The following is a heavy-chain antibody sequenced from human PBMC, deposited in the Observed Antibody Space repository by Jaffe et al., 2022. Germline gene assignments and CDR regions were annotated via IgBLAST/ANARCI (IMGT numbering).Heavy chain of an antibody. CDR2: ISSSSSYI. J-gene: IGHJ4*02. Sequence: EVQLVESGGGLVKPGGSLRLSCAASGFTFSSYSMNWVRQAPGKGLEWVSSISSSSSYIYYADSVKGRFTISRDNAKNSLYLQMNSLRAEDTAVYYCARVWGDRSGYDWAPFDYWGQGTLVTVSS. CDR1: GFTFSSYS. D-gene: IGHD5-12*01. CDR3: ARVWGDRSGYDWAPFDY. V-gene: IGHV3-21*01.